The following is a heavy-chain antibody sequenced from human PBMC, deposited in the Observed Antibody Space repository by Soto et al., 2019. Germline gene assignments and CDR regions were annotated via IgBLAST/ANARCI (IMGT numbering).Heavy chain of an antibody. CDR1: GYTFTSYA. CDR3: ARDLYSSGWLDAFDI. J-gene: IGHJ3*02. V-gene: IGHV1-3*01. CDR2: INAGNGNT. D-gene: IGHD6-19*01. Sequence: ASVKVSCNASGYTFTSYAMNLVRQALGQRLEWMGWINAGNGNTKYSKKFQGRVTITRDTSASTAYMELSSLRSEDTAVYYCARDLYSSGWLDAFDIRGQGTMVTVSS.